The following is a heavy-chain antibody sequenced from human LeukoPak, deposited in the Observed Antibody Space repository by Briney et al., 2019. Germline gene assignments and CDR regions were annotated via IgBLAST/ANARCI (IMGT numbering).Heavy chain of an antibody. D-gene: IGHD3-10*01. CDR2: IYSSGTT. CDR3: AKDVAVRGLPYYGMDV. V-gene: IGHV4-61*02. Sequence: SETLSLTCTVSGESMTSGYYFWSWIRQPAGQALEWIGRIYSSGTTNYNPSLKSRVTISVNTSNNQVSLRQTSVTAADTAVNYWAKDVAVRGLPYYGMDVWGQGTTVTVSS. CDR1: GESMTSGYYF. J-gene: IGHJ6*02.